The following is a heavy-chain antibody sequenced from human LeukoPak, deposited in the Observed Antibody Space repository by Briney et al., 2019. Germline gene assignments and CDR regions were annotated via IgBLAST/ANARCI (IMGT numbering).Heavy chain of an antibody. CDR2: INPSGGST. J-gene: IGHJ4*02. V-gene: IGHV1-46*01. CDR1: GYTFTSYY. Sequence: GASVKVSCKASGYTFTSYYMHWVRQAPGQGLEWMGIINPSGGSTSYAQKFQGGVTMTRDTSTSTVYMELGSLRSEDTAVYYCAREPGVIVVVPAATSSFDYWGQGTLVTVSS. D-gene: IGHD2-2*01. CDR3: AREPGVIVVVPAATSSFDY.